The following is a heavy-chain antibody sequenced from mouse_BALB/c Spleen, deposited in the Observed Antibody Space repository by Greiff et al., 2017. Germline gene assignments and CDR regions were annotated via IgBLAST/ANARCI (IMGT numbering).Heavy chain of an antibody. Sequence: VQLKESGAELVKPGASVKLSCTASGFNIQDTYMHWVKQRPEQGLEWIGRIDPANGNTKYDPKFQGKTTITADTSSNTAYLQLSSLTSEDTAVYYCALYGNYEAYWGQGTLVTVSA. V-gene: IGHV14-3*02. CDR2: IDPANGNT. D-gene: IGHD2-10*02. J-gene: IGHJ3*01. CDR1: GFNIQDTY. CDR3: ALYGNYEAY.